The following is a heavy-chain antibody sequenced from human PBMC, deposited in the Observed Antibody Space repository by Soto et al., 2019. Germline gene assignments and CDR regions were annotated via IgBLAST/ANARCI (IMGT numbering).Heavy chain of an antibody. D-gene: IGHD3-16*02. J-gene: IGHJ4*02. Sequence: GGSLRLSCAASGFTFSSYGMHWVRQAPGKGLEWVAVIWYDGSNKYYADSVKGRFTISRDNSKNTLYLQMNSLRAEDTAVYYCARGGTFGGVIVIDYWGQGTLVTVSS. V-gene: IGHV3-33*01. CDR1: GFTFSSYG. CDR3: ARGGTFGGVIVIDY. CDR2: IWYDGSNK.